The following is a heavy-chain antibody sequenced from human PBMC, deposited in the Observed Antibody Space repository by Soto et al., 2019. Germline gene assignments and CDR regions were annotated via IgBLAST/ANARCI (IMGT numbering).Heavy chain of an antibody. CDR1: GFSLSSYG. J-gene: IGHJ6*02. V-gene: IGHV3-30*18. Sequence: GPLRLSCAASGFSLSSYGMHWVRQAPGKGLEWVAVISYDGSNKYYADSVKGRFTISRDNSKNTLYLQMNSLRAEDTAVYYCAKEAVAGTEGYVMDGWGQGTTVTVSS. CDR3: AKEAVAGTEGYVMDG. D-gene: IGHD6-19*01. CDR2: ISYDGSNK.